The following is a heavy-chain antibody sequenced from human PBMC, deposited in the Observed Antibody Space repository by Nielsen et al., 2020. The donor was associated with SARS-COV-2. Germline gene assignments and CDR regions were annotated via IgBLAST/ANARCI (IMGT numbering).Heavy chain of an antibody. CDR1: GFTFDDYA. CDR2: ISWNSGSI. Sequence: SLKISCAASGFTFDDYAMHWVRQAPGKGLEWVSGISWNSGSIGYADSVKGRFTISRDNAKNFLYLQMNSLRAEDTALYYCAKDISWGYYDSTTGGPYFDYWGQGTLVTVSS. J-gene: IGHJ4*02. CDR3: AKDISWGYYDSTTGGPYFDY. D-gene: IGHD3-22*01. V-gene: IGHV3-9*01.